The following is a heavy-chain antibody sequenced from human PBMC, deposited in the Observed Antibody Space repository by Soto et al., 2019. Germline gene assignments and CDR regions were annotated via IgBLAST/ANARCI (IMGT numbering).Heavy chain of an antibody. D-gene: IGHD6-13*01. CDR1: GYTFTSYG. Sequence: ASVKVSCKASGYTFTSYGISWVRQAPGQGLEWMGWISAYNGNTNYAQKLQGRVTMTTDTSTSTAYMELRILRSDDTAVYYCARGAGGSSWPFYGMDVWGQGTTVTVSS. V-gene: IGHV1-18*04. CDR3: ARGAGGSSWPFYGMDV. CDR2: ISAYNGNT. J-gene: IGHJ6*02.